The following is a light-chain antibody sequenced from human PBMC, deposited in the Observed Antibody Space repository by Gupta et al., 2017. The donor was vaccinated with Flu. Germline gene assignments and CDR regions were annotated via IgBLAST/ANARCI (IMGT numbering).Light chain of an antibody. V-gene: IGKV3-11*01. Sequence: SPATLSVSPGEGATLSCMASQTGSNYFPWFQQKPGQAPRLLIYDASNRATGIPARFSGRGSGTDFTLTISSLEPEDFAVYYCQQRARWVTFGGGTKVEIK. CDR2: DAS. CDR3: QQRARWVT. CDR1: QTGSNY. J-gene: IGKJ4*01.